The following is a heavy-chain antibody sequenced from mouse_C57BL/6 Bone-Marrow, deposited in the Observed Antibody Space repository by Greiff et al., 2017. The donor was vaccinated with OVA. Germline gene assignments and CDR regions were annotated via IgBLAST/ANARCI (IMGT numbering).Heavy chain of an antibody. CDR3: TRGYSNYYAMDY. CDR2: IDPETGGT. CDR1: GYTFTDYE. D-gene: IGHD2-5*01. J-gene: IGHJ4*01. V-gene: IGHV1-15*01. Sequence: VQLQQSGAELVRPGASVTLSCKASGYTFTDYEMHWVKQTPVHGLEWIGAIDPETGGTAYNQKFTGKAILTADKSSSTAYMELRRLTSEDSAVYYCTRGYSNYYAMDYWGQGTSVTVSS.